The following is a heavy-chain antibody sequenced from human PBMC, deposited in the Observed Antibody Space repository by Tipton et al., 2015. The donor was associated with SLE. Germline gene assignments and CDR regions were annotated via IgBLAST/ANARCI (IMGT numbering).Heavy chain of an antibody. D-gene: IGHD6-13*01. J-gene: IGHJ4*02. CDR3: ARWGIAAGGFDY. CDR2: INHSGSP. V-gene: IGHV4-59*11. CDR1: GGSISSHY. Sequence: LRLSCTVSGGSISSHYWSWIRQPPGKGLEWIGEINHSGSPNYNPSLKSRVTISVDTSKKQFSLKLSSVTAADTAVYYCARWGIAAGGFDYWGQGTLVTVSS.